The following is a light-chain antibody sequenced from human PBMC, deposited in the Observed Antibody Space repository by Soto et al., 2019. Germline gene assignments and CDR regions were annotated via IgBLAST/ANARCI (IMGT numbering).Light chain of an antibody. Sequence: EIVMTQSPATLSVSPGERATLSCRASQSVSTNIAWYQQNPGQAPRLLIYGASTRATGIPARFSGSGSGTEFTLTISSLQSEDFAVYYCQQNKNWPFNFGPGTRV. J-gene: IGKJ3*01. CDR3: QQNKNWPFN. CDR1: QSVSTN. CDR2: GAS. V-gene: IGKV3-15*01.